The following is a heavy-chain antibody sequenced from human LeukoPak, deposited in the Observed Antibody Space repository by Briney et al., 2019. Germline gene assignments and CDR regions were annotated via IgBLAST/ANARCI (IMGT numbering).Heavy chain of an antibody. CDR3: ARGEQLFDY. Sequence: SETLSLTCTVSGGSISSYYRSWIRQPPGKGLEWIGEINHSGSTNYNPSLKSRVTISVDTSKNQFSLKLSSVTAADTAVYYCARGEQLFDYWGQGTLVTVSS. J-gene: IGHJ4*02. V-gene: IGHV4-34*01. CDR2: INHSGST. D-gene: IGHD6-13*01. CDR1: GGSISSYY.